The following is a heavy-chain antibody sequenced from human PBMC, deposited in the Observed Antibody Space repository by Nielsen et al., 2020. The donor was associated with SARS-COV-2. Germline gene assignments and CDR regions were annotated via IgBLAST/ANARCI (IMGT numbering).Heavy chain of an antibody. CDR3: ARDLGGSGSYYVDY. Sequence: ASVKVSCKASGYTFTSYAMHWVRQAPGQRLEWMGWINAGNGNTKYSQKFQGRVTITRDTSASTAYMELSSLGSEDTAVYYCARDLGGSGSYYVDYWGQGTLVTVSS. CDR2: INAGNGNT. J-gene: IGHJ4*02. D-gene: IGHD1-26*01. V-gene: IGHV1-3*01. CDR1: GYTFTSYA.